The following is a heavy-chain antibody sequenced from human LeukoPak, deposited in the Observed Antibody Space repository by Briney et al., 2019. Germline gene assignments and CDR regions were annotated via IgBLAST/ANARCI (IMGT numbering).Heavy chain of an antibody. V-gene: IGHV3-21*04. J-gene: IGHJ4*02. CDR1: GFTVSSNY. D-gene: IGHD2-2*03. CDR3: ARASWISTADAVC. CDR2: ISSSSSYI. Sequence: GGSLRLSCAASGFTVSSNYMSWVRQAPGKGLEWVSSISSSSSYIYYADSVKGRFTLSRDDSRNTVYLQLNNLRVEDTAIYYCARASWISTADAVCWGQGTQVTVSS.